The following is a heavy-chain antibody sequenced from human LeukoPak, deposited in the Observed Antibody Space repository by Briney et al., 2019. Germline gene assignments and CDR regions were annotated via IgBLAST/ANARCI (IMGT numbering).Heavy chain of an antibody. CDR1: GGSISSSNW. CDR2: IYHSGST. D-gene: IGHD6-13*01. Sequence: PSGTLSLTCAVSGGSISSSNWWSWVRQPPGKGLEWIGEIYHSGSTNYNPSLKSRVTISVDKSKNQFSLKLSSVTAADTAVYYCARGLDGAAAGHNNWFDPWGQGTLVTVSS. J-gene: IGHJ5*02. V-gene: IGHV4-4*02. CDR3: ARGLDGAAAGHNNWFDP.